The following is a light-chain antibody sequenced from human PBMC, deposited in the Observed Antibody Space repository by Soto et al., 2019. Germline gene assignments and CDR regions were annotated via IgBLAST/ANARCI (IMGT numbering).Light chain of an antibody. CDR1: TGAVTSGHY. J-gene: IGLJ3*02. CDR2: DTS. Sequence: QAVVTQEPSLTVSPGGTVTLTCGSSTGAVTSGHYPYWFQQKPGQAPRTLIYDTSNKHSWTPARFSGSLLGGKAALTLSGAQPEDEAEYYCLLSYSGAGNGVFGGGTKLTVL. CDR3: LLSYSGAGNGV. V-gene: IGLV7-46*01.